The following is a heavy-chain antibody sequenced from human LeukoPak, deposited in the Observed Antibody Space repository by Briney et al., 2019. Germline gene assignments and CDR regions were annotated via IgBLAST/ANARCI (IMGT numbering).Heavy chain of an antibody. J-gene: IGHJ3*02. V-gene: IGHV1-69*01. Sequence: SVKVSCKASGGTFSSYAISWVRQAPGQGLEWMGGIIPIFGTANYAQKFQGRVTITADESTSTAYMELSSLRSEDTAVYYCARVRLVVVIIGAFDIWGQGTMVTVSS. CDR3: ARVRLVVVIIGAFDI. CDR1: GGTFSSYA. CDR2: IIPIFGTA. D-gene: IGHD3-22*01.